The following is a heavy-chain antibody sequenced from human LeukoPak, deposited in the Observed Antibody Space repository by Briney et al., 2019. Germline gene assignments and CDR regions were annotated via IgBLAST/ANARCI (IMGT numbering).Heavy chain of an antibody. Sequence: ASVEVSCKASGYTFTSYGISWVRQAPGQGLEWMGWISAYNGNTNYAQKLQGRVTMTTDTSTSTAYMELRSLRSDDTAVYYCARYTAANDAFDIWGQGTMVTVSS. V-gene: IGHV1-18*04. CDR2: ISAYNGNT. CDR3: ARYTAANDAFDI. J-gene: IGHJ3*02. CDR1: GYTFTSYG. D-gene: IGHD2-2*01.